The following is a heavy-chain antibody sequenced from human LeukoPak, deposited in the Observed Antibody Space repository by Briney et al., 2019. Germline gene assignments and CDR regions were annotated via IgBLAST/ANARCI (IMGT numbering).Heavy chain of an antibody. CDR3: ARAGNCSSTSCYVTAFDI. Sequence: GGSLRLSCAASGFTVSSNYMSWVRQAPGKGLEWVSYISSSGSTIYYADSVKGRFTISRDNAKNSLYLQMNSLRAEDTAVYYCARAGNCSSTSCYVTAFDIWGQGTMVTVSS. D-gene: IGHD2-2*01. CDR2: ISSSGSTI. CDR1: GFTVSSNY. V-gene: IGHV3-11*04. J-gene: IGHJ3*02.